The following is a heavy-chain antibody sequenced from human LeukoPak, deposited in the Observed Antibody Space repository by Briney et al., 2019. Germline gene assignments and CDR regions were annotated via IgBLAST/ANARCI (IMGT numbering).Heavy chain of an antibody. CDR2: IYYSGST. CDR3: ARAYYYDSSGYPDAFDI. V-gene: IGHV4-61*05. J-gene: IGHJ3*02. CDR1: GGSISSSSYY. D-gene: IGHD3-22*01. Sequence: PSETLSLTCTVSGGSISSSSYYWGWIRQPPGKGLEWIGYIYYSGSTIYNPSLKSRVTISVDTSKNQFSLKLSSVTAADTAVYYCARAYYYDSSGYPDAFDIWGQGTMVTVSS.